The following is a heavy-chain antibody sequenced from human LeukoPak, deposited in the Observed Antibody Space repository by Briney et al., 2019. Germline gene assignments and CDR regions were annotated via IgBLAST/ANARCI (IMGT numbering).Heavy chain of an antibody. Sequence: GGSLTLSCAASGFSFNSYWLHWVRQAPGQGLVWVARVNTDGRTTRYADSVKGRFTISRDNAKNALYLQMNSLTVEDTAVYYCARVSVWSINQPKFDYWGQGAPVTVSS. D-gene: IGHD6-19*01. CDR3: ARVSVWSINQPKFDY. CDR2: VNTDGRTT. J-gene: IGHJ4*02. V-gene: IGHV3-74*01. CDR1: GFSFNSYW.